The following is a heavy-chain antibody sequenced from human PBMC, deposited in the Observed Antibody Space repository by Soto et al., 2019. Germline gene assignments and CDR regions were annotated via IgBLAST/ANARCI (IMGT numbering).Heavy chain of an antibody. D-gene: IGHD1-26*01. Sequence: SGPTLVNPTQTLTLTCSFSGFSLRTLGMSVSWIRQPPGKALEWLALIDWEDEKYFSTSLQTRLSIFKDSSKSHVLLTITNVGPLDSATYFCARVSGSFQKGFDSWGQGTLVTVSS. J-gene: IGHJ4*02. CDR3: ARVSGSFQKGFDS. CDR1: GFSLRTLGMS. CDR2: IDWEDEK. V-gene: IGHV2-70*01.